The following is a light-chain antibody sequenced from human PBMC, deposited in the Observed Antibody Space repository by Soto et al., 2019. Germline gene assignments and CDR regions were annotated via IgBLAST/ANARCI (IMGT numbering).Light chain of an antibody. V-gene: IGKV3-11*01. CDR3: QQRSNWLLT. CDR2: DAS. CDR1: QSVSSY. J-gene: IGKJ4*01. Sequence: EMVMTQSPATLSVSPGERATLSCRASQSVSSYLAWYQQKPGQAPRLLIYDASNRATGIPARFSGSGSGTDFTLTISSLEPEDFAVYYCQQRSNWLLTFGGGTKVEIK.